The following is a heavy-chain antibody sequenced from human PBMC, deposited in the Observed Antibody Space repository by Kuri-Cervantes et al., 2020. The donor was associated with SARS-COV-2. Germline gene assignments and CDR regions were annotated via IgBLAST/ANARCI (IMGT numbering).Heavy chain of an antibody. D-gene: IGHD3-22*01. CDR1: GGTISSHY. CDR2: NYYSGTT. CDR3: ARDSPPDSSGYPSWYFDL. Sequence: SATLSLTCTVSGGTISSHYWSWIRQPPGKGLEWIGYNYYSGTTNYNPSLKSRVTISVDTCKNQFSLKLSSVTAADAAVYYCARDSPPDSSGYPSWYFDLWGRGTLVTVSS. V-gene: IGHV4-59*11. J-gene: IGHJ2*01.